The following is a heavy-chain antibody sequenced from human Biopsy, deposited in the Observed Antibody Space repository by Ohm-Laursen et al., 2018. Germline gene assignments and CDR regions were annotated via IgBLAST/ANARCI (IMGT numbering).Heavy chain of an antibody. CDR1: GFTFSSYL. CDR3: AREKSGQSGRYFDY. D-gene: IGHD5-12*01. V-gene: IGHV3-7*01. Sequence: GSLRLSCSASGFTFSSYLMTWVRQAPGKGLEWVANIDQDGSEKNYIDSVKGRFTISRDNARNTLYLQMNSLRGEDMAVYYCAREKSGQSGRYFDYWGPGTLVSVSS. J-gene: IGHJ4*02. CDR2: IDQDGSEK.